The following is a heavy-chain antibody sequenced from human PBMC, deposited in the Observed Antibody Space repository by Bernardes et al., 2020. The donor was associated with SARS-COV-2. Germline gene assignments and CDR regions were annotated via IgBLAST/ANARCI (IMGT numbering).Heavy chain of an antibody. D-gene: IGHD3-10*01. CDR2: IYSSGST. CDR1: GGSISSGNYY. V-gene: IGHV4-61*09. J-gene: IGHJ6*02. Sequence: SETLSLTCTVSGGSISSGNYYWSWIRQPAGKGLEWIGHIYSSGSTNYNPSLKSRVTISVDTSKNQISLKLSSVTAADAAVYYCARDDAIIMVRGVMGRNKYYYGMDVWGQGTTVTVSS. CDR3: ARDDAIIMVRGVMGRNKYYYGMDV.